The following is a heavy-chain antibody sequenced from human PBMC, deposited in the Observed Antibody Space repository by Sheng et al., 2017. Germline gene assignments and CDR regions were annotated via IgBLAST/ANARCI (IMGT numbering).Heavy chain of an antibody. CDR1: GYSISSGYY. CDR2: IYHSGST. CDR3: ARTYYDILTGYTYAFDI. Sequence: QVQLQESGPGLVKPSETLSLTCAVSGYSISSGYYWGWIRQPPGKGLEWIGSIYHSGSTYYNPSLKSRVTISVDTSKNQFSLKLSSVTAADTAVYYCARTYYDILTGYTYAFDIWGQGTMVTVSS. V-gene: IGHV4-38-2*01. D-gene: IGHD3-9*01. J-gene: IGHJ3*02.